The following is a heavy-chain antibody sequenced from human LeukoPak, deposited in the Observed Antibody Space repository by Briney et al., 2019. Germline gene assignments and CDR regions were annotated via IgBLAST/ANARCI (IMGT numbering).Heavy chain of an antibody. CDR1: GGSFSGYY. CDR2: INHSGST. CDR3: ARGLNRESRLLDY. D-gene: IGHD2/OR15-2a*01. Sequence: SETLSLTCAVYGGSFSGYYWSWIRQPPGKGLEWIGEINHSGSTNYNPSLKSRVTISVDTSKNQLSLKLSSVTAADTAVYYCARGLNRESRLLDYWGQGTLVTVSS. V-gene: IGHV4-34*01. J-gene: IGHJ4*02.